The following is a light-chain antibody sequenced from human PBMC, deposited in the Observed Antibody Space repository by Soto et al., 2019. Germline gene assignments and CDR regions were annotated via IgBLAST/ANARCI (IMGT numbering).Light chain of an antibody. CDR2: EVN. V-gene: IGLV1-40*01. J-gene: IGLJ1*01. CDR3: TSHAGTINFPYI. CDR1: TSNIGAGYD. Sequence: QSVLTQPPSVSGAPGQRVTISCTGSTSNIGAGYDVHWYQHHPGKAPKLMVYEVNKRPSGVPDRFSGSRSGNTASLTVSGLQAEDEADYYCTSHAGTINFPYIFGTGTRSPS.